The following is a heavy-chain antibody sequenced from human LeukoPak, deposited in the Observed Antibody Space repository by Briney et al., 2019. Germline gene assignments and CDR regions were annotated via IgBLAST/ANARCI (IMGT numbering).Heavy chain of an antibody. CDR3: GRVFYSSNWNLFDP. CDR2: ISYSGST. V-gene: IGHV4-59*01. Sequence: SETLSLTCIVSGGSIRSYYWSWIRQPPGKGLEWIGYISYSGSTNYNPSLNSRVTISVDTPKNQFSLKLTSVTAADTAVYYCGRVFYSSNWNLFDPWGQGTLVTVSS. J-gene: IGHJ5*02. CDR1: GGSIRSYY. D-gene: IGHD6-13*01.